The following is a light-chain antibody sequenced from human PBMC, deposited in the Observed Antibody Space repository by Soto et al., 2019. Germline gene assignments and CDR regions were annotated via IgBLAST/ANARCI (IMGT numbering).Light chain of an antibody. CDR2: AAS. CDR1: QGISNY. Sequence: DIQMTQSPSSLSASVGDRVTITCRASQGISNYFAWYQQKRGKVPKLXIYAASTLQSGVRSRFSGSGSGTDFTLTISSLQPEDVATYYCQKYNSDTRTFGQGTKVDIK. CDR3: QKYNSDTRT. J-gene: IGKJ1*01. V-gene: IGKV1-27*01.